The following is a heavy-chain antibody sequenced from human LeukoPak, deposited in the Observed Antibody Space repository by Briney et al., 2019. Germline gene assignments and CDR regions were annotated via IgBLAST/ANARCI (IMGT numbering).Heavy chain of an antibody. Sequence: GASLRLSCAASGFTFSSYAMSWVRQAPGKGLEWVSAISGSGGSTYCADSVKGRFTISRDNSKNTLYLQMNSLRAEDTAVYYCAKDREQWLTYFDYWGQGTLVTVSS. V-gene: IGHV3-23*01. J-gene: IGHJ4*02. CDR3: AKDREQWLTYFDY. D-gene: IGHD6-19*01. CDR2: ISGSGGST. CDR1: GFTFSSYA.